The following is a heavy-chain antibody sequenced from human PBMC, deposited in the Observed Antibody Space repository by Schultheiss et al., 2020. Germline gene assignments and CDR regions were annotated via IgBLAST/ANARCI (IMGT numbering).Heavy chain of an antibody. Sequence: SQTLSLTCTVSGGSISSYYWSWIRQPPGKGLEWIGEINHSGSTNYNPSLKSRVTISVDTSKNQFSLKLSSVTAADTAVYYCARQVQLRRPNYRFDPWGQGTLVTVSS. CDR2: INHSGST. CDR3: ARQVQLRRPNYRFDP. CDR1: GGSISSYY. D-gene: IGHD3-10*01. J-gene: IGHJ5*02. V-gene: IGHV4-34*01.